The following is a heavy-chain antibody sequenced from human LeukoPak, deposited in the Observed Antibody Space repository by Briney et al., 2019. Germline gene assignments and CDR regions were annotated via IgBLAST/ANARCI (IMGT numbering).Heavy chain of an antibody. Sequence: GGSLRLSCAASGFTFSSYAMNWVRQAPGKGLEWVSVISGSGGTTYYADSVKGRFTISRDNSKNTLYLQMNSLRAEDTAVYYCAKDHYYDSSGYYYPQNGYFDYWGQGTLVTVSS. CDR2: ISGSGGTT. CDR1: GFTFSSYA. V-gene: IGHV3-23*01. J-gene: IGHJ4*02. CDR3: AKDHYYDSSGYYYPQNGYFDY. D-gene: IGHD3-22*01.